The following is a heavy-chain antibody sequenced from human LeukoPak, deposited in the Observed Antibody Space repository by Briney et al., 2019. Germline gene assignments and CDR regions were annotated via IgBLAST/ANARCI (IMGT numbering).Heavy chain of an antibody. J-gene: IGHJ4*02. CDR2: IYHSGST. D-gene: IGHD2-21*01. CDR3: ARGGDYFGASNFDY. CDR1: GGSISSGGYS. V-gene: IGHV4-30-2*01. Sequence: SQTLSLTCAVSGGSISSGGYSWSWIRQPPGKGLEWIGYIYHSGSTYYNPSLKSRVTISVDRSKNQFSLKLSSVTAADTAVYYCARGGDYFGASNFDYWGQGTLVTVSS.